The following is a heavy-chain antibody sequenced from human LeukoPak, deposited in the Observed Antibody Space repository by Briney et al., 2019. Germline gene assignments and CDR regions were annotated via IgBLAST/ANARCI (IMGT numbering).Heavy chain of an antibody. CDR3: AKPRGDYYFDY. Sequence: GRSLRLSCAASGFTFSSYAMHWVRQAPGKGLEWVAVISYDGSNKYYADSVKGRFTISRDNSKNTVYLQMNSLRPEDTAVYYCAKPRGDYYFDYWGQGTLVTVSS. CDR1: GFTFSSYA. D-gene: IGHD3-3*01. CDR2: ISYDGSNK. V-gene: IGHV3-30-3*02. J-gene: IGHJ4*02.